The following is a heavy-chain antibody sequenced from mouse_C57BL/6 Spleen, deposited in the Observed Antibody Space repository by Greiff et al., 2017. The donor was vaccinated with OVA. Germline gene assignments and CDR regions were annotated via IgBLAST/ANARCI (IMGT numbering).Heavy chain of an antibody. J-gene: IGHJ3*01. Sequence: DVKLVESGGGLVKPGGSLKLSCAASGFTFSSYAMSWVRQTPEKRLEWVATISDGGSYTYYPDNVKGRFTISRDNAKNNLYLQMSHLQSEDTAMYYCARDGITTVVAPFAYWGQGTLVTVSA. CDR2: ISDGGSYT. CDR1: GFTFSSYA. D-gene: IGHD1-1*01. CDR3: ARDGITTVVAPFAY. V-gene: IGHV5-4*01.